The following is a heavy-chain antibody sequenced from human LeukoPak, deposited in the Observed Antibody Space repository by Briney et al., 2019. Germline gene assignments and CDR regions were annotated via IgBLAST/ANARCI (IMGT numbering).Heavy chain of an antibody. J-gene: IGHJ4*02. CDR1: AFTFATYN. CDR3: ARDQVSIAGTGIDY. V-gene: IGHV3-21*01. D-gene: IGHD6-13*01. CDR2: TRTSSYYI. Sequence: GGSLRLSSPVYAFTFATYNMNWDRQAQGNGLEWDSSTRTSSYYIFYAGSVEGRFTISRDNAKNSLFLQMNSLRAEDTAVYYCARDQVSIAGTGIDYWGQGALVTVSS.